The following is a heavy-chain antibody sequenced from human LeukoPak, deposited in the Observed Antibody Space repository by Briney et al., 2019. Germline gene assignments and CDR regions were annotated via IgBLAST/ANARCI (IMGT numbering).Heavy chain of an antibody. J-gene: IGHJ6*02. CDR1: GYTFTSYD. CDR2: MNPNSGYT. Sequence: GSVKVSCKASGYTFTSYDINWVRQAPGQGLEWMGWMNPNSGYTAYAQKFQGRVTMTRNTSISTAYVELSSLRSEDTAMYYCASYSSSSRYYYYGMDVWGQGTTVTVSS. V-gene: IGHV1-8*01. CDR3: ASYSSSSRYYYYGMDV. D-gene: IGHD6-6*01.